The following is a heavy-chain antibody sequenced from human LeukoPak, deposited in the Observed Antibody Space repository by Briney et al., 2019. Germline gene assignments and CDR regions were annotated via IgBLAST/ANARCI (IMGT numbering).Heavy chain of an antibody. CDR3: AKASSSSWDGSFDY. V-gene: IGHV3-30*18. Sequence: GGSLRLSCAASGFTFSTYGMHWARQAPGKGLEWVAVISYDGSDKYYADSVKGRFTISRDNSKNTLSLQMNSLRAEDTAVYYCAKASSSSWDGSFDYWGQGTLVTVSS. CDR2: ISYDGSDK. J-gene: IGHJ4*02. D-gene: IGHD6-13*01. CDR1: GFTFSTYG.